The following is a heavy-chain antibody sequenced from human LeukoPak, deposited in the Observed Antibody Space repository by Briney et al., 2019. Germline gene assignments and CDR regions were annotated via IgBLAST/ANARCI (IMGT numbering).Heavy chain of an antibody. CDR2: INPSGGST. J-gene: IGHJ4*02. CDR3: ARAEQWLPHFDY. CDR1: GYTFTSYY. Sequence: ASVKVSCKASGYTFTSYYMHWVRQAPGQGLEWMGIINPSGGSTSYAQKFQGRVTMTRDTSPSTVYMELSSLRSEDTAVYYCARAEQWLPHFDYWGQGTLVTVSS. D-gene: IGHD6-19*01. V-gene: IGHV1-46*01.